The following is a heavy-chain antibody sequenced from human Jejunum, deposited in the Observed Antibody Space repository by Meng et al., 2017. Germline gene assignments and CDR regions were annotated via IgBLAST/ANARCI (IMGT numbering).Heavy chain of an antibody. J-gene: IGHJ5*02. Sequence: QLVNSGGGLVQPGGSLRLSCAASGFTFSSSWMYWVRQAPGKGLVWVSRIKSDGTTVYADSVKGRFTMSRDNAKNTVFLQMNSLRVDDTAMYYCTKSAYSTSRFDPWGQGTLVTVSS. D-gene: IGHD6-13*01. CDR3: TKSAYSTSRFDP. CDR2: IKSDGTT. CDR1: GFTFSSSW. V-gene: IGHV3-74*01.